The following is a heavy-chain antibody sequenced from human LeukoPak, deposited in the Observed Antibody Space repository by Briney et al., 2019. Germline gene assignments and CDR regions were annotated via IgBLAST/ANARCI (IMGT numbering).Heavy chain of an antibody. J-gene: IGHJ4*02. Sequence: PGGSLRLSCAASGFTFRTYTVNWVRQAPGKGLEWVSSISSTSSYIYYADLVQDRFTISRDNAKNSLYLQMNSLRAEDTAVYYCAREVSDEWELLITGGPYDYWGQGTLVTVSS. CDR1: GFTFRTYT. CDR2: ISSTSSYI. CDR3: AREVSDEWELLITGGPYDY. V-gene: IGHV3-21*01. D-gene: IGHD1-26*01.